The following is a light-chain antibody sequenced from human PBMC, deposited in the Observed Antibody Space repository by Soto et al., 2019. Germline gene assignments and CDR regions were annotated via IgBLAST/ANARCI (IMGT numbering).Light chain of an antibody. V-gene: IGKV1-5*03. Sequence: DIQMTQSPSTLSASVGDRVTITCRASQSISSWLAWYQQKPGKAPKLLIYKSSSLESGVPSRFSCSGSGTAFTLTISSLQPDDFSTYYCQQYNSYWTFGQGTKGEIK. J-gene: IGKJ1*01. CDR3: QQYNSYWT. CDR2: KSS. CDR1: QSISSW.